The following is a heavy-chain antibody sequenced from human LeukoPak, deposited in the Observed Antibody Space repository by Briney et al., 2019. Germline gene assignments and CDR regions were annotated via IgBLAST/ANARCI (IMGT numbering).Heavy chain of an antibody. CDR2: IYYSGST. CDR1: GGSVSSGSYY. CDR3: AIGPRYDFWSGYLNWFDP. J-gene: IGHJ5*02. V-gene: IGHV4-61*01. D-gene: IGHD3-3*01. Sequence: SETLSLTCTVSGGSVSSGSYYWSWIRQPPGKRLEWIGYIYYSGSTNYNPSLKSRVTISVDTSKNQFSLKLSSVTAADTAVYYCAIGPRYDFWSGYLNWFDPWGQGTLVTVSS.